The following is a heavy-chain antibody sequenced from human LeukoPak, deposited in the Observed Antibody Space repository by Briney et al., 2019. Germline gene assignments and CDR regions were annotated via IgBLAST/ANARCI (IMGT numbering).Heavy chain of an antibody. CDR3: AWDIVVVPAAIGCMDV. J-gene: IGHJ6*02. CDR1: GGTFSSYA. D-gene: IGHD2-2*01. V-gene: IGHV1-69*13. CDR2: IIPIFGTA. Sequence: ASVKVSFKASGGTFSSYAISWVRQAPGQGLEWMGGIIPIFGTANYAQKFQGRVTITADESTSTAYMELSSLRSEDTAVYYCAWDIVVVPAAIGCMDVWGQGTTVTVSS.